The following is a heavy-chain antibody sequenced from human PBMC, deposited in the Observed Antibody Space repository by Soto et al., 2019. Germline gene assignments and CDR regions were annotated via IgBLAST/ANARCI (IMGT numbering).Heavy chain of an antibody. Sequence: QVQLVQSGAEVKKPGSSVKVSCRASGDTFSSYTVTWVRHAPGRGLEWLGRIIPVLGTTDYAQKFKGRVTITADKSTNIVYMELSSLRSEDRAVYYCARRRYCGYDCYHKHYYGMDVWGQGTTVTVAS. V-gene: IGHV1-69*08. D-gene: IGHD2-21*02. CDR2: IIPVLGTT. CDR1: GDTFSSYT. J-gene: IGHJ6*02. CDR3: ARRRYCGYDCYHKHYYGMDV.